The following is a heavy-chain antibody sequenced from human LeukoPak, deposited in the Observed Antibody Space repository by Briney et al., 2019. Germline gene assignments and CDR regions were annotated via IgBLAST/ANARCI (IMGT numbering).Heavy chain of an antibody. J-gene: IGHJ6*02. CDR2: ISYDGSNK. V-gene: IGHV3-30*18. CDR1: GFTFSSYG. D-gene: IGHD2-21*01. CDR3: AKPCGGDYYYGMDV. Sequence: GGSLRLSCAASGFTFSSYGMHWVRQAPGKGLEWVAVISYDGSNKYYADSVKGRFTISRDNSKNTLYLQMNSLRAEDTAVYYCAKPCGGDYYYGMDVWGQGTTVTVSS.